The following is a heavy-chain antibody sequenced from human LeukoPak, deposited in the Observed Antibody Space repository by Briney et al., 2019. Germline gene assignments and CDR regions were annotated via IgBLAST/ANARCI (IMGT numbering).Heavy chain of an antibody. CDR2: ISGRGSST. D-gene: IGHD2-21*02. Sequence: GGSLRLSCAAPGFTFNSYAMNWVRQAPGKGLEWVSAISGRGSSTYYADSVKGRFSLSRDNSKNTLHLQMNSLRAEDTAVYYCAKFPRIVVVTAIHPDFDYWGQGTLVTVSS. J-gene: IGHJ4*02. V-gene: IGHV3-23*01. CDR1: GFTFNSYA. CDR3: AKFPRIVVVTAIHPDFDY.